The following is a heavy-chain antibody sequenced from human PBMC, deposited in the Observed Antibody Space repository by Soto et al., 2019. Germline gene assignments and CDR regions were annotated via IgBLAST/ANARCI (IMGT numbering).Heavy chain of an antibody. Sequence: QVQLVQSGAEVKKPGASVKVSCKASGYTFTGYYMHWVRQAPGQGLEWMGWINPNSGGTNYAQKLQGWVTMTRDTSISTAYMELSRLRSDDTAVYYCARATSSSWYVPYFDYWGQGTLVTVSS. CDR1: GYTFTGYY. CDR3: ARATSSSWYVPYFDY. J-gene: IGHJ4*02. V-gene: IGHV1-2*04. CDR2: INPNSGGT. D-gene: IGHD6-13*01.